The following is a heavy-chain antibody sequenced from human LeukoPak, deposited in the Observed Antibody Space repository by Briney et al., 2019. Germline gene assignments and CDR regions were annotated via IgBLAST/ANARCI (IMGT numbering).Heavy chain of an antibody. Sequence: PSETLSLTCTVSGGSISGYYWSWIRQPPGKGLEWIGEINHSGSTNYNPSLKSRVTISVDTSKNQFSLKLSSVTAADTAVYYCARHGRIRGWGNHYYGSGSNAYYYYYYMDVWGKGTTVTVSS. CDR2: INHSGST. J-gene: IGHJ6*03. CDR1: GGSISGYY. CDR3: ARHGRIRGWGNHYYGSGSNAYYYYYYMDV. V-gene: IGHV4-34*01. D-gene: IGHD3-10*01.